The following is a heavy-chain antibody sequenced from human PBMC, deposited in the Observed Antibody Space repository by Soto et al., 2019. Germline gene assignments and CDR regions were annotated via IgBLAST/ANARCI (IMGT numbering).Heavy chain of an antibody. Sequence: QVQLQQWGAGLLKPSETLSLTCAVYGGSFNDYYWSWIRQPPGKGLEWIGEINHTGHTNYNPSLKSRVTISVDTSKNQFSLKLTSVTAADTPVYYCARSGHLFDYWGQGILVTVSS. V-gene: IGHV4-34*01. D-gene: IGHD3-10*01. CDR3: ARSGHLFDY. CDR2: INHTGHT. CDR1: GGSFNDYY. J-gene: IGHJ4*02.